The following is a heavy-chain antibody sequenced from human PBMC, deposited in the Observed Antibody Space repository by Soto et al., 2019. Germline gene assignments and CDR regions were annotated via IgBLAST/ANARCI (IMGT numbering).Heavy chain of an antibody. J-gene: IGHJ4*02. CDR2: IKPDGSEK. V-gene: IGHV3-7*01. Sequence: GGSLRLSCAASGFTFSNYWMSWVRQAPGKGLEWVANIKPDGSEKYYVDSVKGRFTISRDNAKNSLYLQMNSLRAEDTAVYYCARDGDNWNYEIPTDYWGQGTLVTVSS. CDR3: ARDGDNWNYEIPTDY. CDR1: GFTFSNYW. D-gene: IGHD1-7*01.